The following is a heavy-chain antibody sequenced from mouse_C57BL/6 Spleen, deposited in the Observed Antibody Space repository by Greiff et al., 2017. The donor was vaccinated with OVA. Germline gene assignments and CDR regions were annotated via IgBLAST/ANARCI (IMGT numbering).Heavy chain of an antibody. CDR2: IDPSDSYT. CDR3: AISPGSSYDWFAY. D-gene: IGHD1-1*01. V-gene: IGHV1-69*01. Sequence: QVQLQQPGAELVMPGASVKLSCKASGYTFNSYWMHWVKQRPGQGLEWIGEIDPSDSYTNYNQKFKGKSTLTVDKSSSTAYMQLSSLTPEDSAVYYCAISPGSSYDWFAYWGQGTLVTVSA. J-gene: IGHJ3*01. CDR1: GYTFNSYW.